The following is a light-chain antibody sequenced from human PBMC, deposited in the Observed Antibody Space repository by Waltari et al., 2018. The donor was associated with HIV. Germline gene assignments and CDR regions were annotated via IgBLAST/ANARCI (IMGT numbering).Light chain of an antibody. CDR2: DVN. J-gene: IGLJ2*01. Sequence: HSALTQPRSVSGSPGPSVTISCAGSTSDVGSSGYVSWYHQKSGEAPQLLIYDVNKRPSGVPPRFSGAKSGDTASLTISGLQAEDEGDFYCCSYGGSWSFVFGGGTRVTVL. CDR1: TSDVGSSGY. V-gene: IGLV2-11*01. CDR3: CSYGGSWSFV.